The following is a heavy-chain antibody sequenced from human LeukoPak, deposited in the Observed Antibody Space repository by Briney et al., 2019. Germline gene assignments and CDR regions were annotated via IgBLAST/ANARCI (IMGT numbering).Heavy chain of an antibody. V-gene: IGHV3-23*01. J-gene: IGHJ4*02. Sequence: GGSLRLSCAASGFTFSSYAMSWVRQAPGKGLECISGFSGSGGSTYYADSVKGRFTISRDNSKNTLYLQMNSLRAEDTAVYYCAKGPFRPNNIVRTSGRPYYFDYWGQGTLVTVSS. CDR1: GFTFSSYA. D-gene: IGHD5-12*01. CDR2: FSGSGGST. CDR3: AKGPFRPNNIVRTSGRPYYFDY.